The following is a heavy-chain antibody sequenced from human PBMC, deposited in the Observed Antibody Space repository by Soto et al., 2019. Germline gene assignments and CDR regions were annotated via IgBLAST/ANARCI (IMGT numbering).Heavy chain of an antibody. D-gene: IGHD4-17*01. CDR1: GFAFHGYA. J-gene: IGHJ4*02. V-gene: IGHV3-33*01. CDR2: IWYDGSNT. Sequence: QVQLVGSGGGVAQPGRSLRLSCAASGFAFHGYAMHWVRQAPGKGLEWVAIIWYDGSNTDYAESVKGRFTISRDNSKNTVYLHMSSLRVEDTAVYYCARDLKTRHCDYWGQGILVTVSS. CDR3: ARDLKTRHCDY.